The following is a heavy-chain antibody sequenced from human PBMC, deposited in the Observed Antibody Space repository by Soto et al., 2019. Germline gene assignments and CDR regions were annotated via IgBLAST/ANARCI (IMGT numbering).Heavy chain of an antibody. V-gene: IGHV4-59*02. CDR3: ARPTVSWYYFHN. D-gene: IGHD6-13*01. Sequence: SETLSLTCTVSGASVRNYYWSWIRQTPGKGLEWIAYIYYTGSTSYNPPLKSRVTISVDTSKNQVCLKLNSVTAADTAVYYCARPTVSWYYFHNWRQGAQVTASS. J-gene: IGHJ4*02. CDR2: IYYTGST. CDR1: GASVRNYY.